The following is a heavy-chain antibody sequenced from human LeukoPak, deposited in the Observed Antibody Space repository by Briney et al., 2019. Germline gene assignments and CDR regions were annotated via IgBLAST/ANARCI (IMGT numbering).Heavy chain of an antibody. CDR1: GYTFTSYD. J-gene: IGHJ4*02. CDR3: ATGRFLHPTYYFDY. V-gene: IGHV1-8*02. CDR2: MNPNSGNT. D-gene: IGHD3-3*01. Sequence: ASVKVSCKASGYTFTSYDINWVRQASGQGLEWMGWMNPNSGNTDYAQKFQGRVTMTEDTSTDTAYMELSSLRSEDTAVYYCATGRFLHPTYYFDYWGQGTLVTVSS.